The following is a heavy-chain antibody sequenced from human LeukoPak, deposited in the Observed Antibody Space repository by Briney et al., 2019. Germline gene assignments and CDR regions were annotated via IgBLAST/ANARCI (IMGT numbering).Heavy chain of an antibody. V-gene: IGHV3-23*01. D-gene: IGHD2-15*01. CDR2: ISGAGRET. Sequence: PGGSLRLSCEASGFTFGGSAMSWDRQAPGKGLEWISDISGAGRETFYADSVKGRFTISRDNSKNTLYLQLSSLGAEDTAVYYCARAVVWVAFGGFDPWGQGTLVTVSS. J-gene: IGHJ5*02. CDR1: GFTFGGSA. CDR3: ARAVVWVAFGGFDP.